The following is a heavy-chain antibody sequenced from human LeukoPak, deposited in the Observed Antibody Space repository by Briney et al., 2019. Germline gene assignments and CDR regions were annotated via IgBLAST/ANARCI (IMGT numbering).Heavy chain of an antibody. CDR3: ARGVTVTTDF. CDR2: LSSSGGST. D-gene: IGHD4-17*01. CDR1: GFXFSNYD. J-gene: IGHJ4*02. V-gene: IGHV3-23*01. Sequence: GGSLRLSCVASGFXFSNYDMNWVRQAPGKGLEWVSGLSSSGGSTFYADSVKGRFTISRDNSKNTVYLQMNSLRGEDTAIYYCARGVTVTTDFWGQGTLVTVSS.